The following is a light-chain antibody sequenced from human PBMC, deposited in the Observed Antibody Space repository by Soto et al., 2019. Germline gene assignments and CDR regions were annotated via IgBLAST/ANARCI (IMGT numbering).Light chain of an antibody. CDR3: QQYNNWPPYT. Sequence: EIVMTQSPATLSVSPGERATLSCRASQSVSSNLAWYQQKPGQARRLLIYGASTRATGIPARFSGSGSGTEFTLTISSLQSEDFAVYYCQQYNNWPPYTVGQGTKLEIK. V-gene: IGKV3-15*01. CDR1: QSVSSN. CDR2: GAS. J-gene: IGKJ2*01.